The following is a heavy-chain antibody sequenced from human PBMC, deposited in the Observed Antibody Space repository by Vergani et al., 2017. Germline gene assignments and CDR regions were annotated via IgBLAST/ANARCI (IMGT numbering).Heavy chain of an antibody. D-gene: IGHD2-2*01. CDR1: GGSISSSSYY. CDR3: ASQSHPEDIVVVPAAQDFDY. J-gene: IGHJ4*02. CDR2: IYYSGST. V-gene: IGHV4-39*07. Sequence: QLQLQESGPGLVKPSETLSLTCTVSGGSISSSSYYWGWIRQPPGKGLEWIGSIYYSGSTYYNPSLKSRVTISVDTSKNQFSLKLSSVTAADTAVYYCASQSHPEDIVVVPAAQDFDYWGQGTLVTVSS.